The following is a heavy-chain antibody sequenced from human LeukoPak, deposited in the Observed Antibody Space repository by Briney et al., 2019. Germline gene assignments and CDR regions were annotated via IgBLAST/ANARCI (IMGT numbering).Heavy chain of an antibody. CDR1: GYTFTSYY. Sequence: GALVKVSSTASGYTFTSYYIHWVRQAPGQGLEWMGVINPSGGGTSYAQKFQGRVTMTRDTSTSTVYMDLRSLRSEDTAVYFCARAMLAVPSNWFDPWGQGTLVTVSS. CDR2: INPSGGGT. V-gene: IGHV1-46*01. J-gene: IGHJ5*02. D-gene: IGHD3-22*01. CDR3: ARAMLAVPSNWFDP.